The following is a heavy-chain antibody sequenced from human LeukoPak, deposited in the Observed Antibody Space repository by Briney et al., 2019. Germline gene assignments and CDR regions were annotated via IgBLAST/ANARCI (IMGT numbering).Heavy chain of an antibody. V-gene: IGHV1-8*02. CDR2: INPNSGNT. CDR1: GYTFIDYY. CDR3: ARHSAAANWFDP. J-gene: IGHJ5*02. D-gene: IGHD2-15*01. Sequence: GASVKVSCKASGYTFIDYYIHWVRQAPGQGLEWMGWINPNSGNTGYAQKFQGRVTMTRNTSISTAYMELSSLRSEDTAVYYCARHSAAANWFDPWGQGTLVTVSS.